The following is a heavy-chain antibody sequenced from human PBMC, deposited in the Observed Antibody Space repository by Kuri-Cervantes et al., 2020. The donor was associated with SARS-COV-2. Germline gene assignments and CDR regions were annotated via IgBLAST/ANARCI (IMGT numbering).Heavy chain of an antibody. Sequence: ASVKVSCKVSGYTLTELSMHWVRQAPGKGLEWMGGSDPENGETFYAQKFQGRVTMTEDTYTDTAYMELSSLRSDDTAVYYCATDWIVGGPGDYWGQGTLVTVSS. CDR1: GYTLTELS. D-gene: IGHD3-22*01. CDR3: ATDWIVGGPGDY. V-gene: IGHV1-24*01. J-gene: IGHJ4*02. CDR2: SDPENGET.